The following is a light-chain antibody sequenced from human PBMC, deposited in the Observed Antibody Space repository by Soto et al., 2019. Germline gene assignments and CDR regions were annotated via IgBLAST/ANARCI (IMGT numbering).Light chain of an antibody. Sequence: EIVLTQSPATLSLSPGERAALPCRASQSVSSYLAWYQQKPGQAPRLLIYDASKRAPGIPARFTGSGSGTDFTLTISSLEPEDCAVYFCHQRSNWPSTFGGGTKVEI. V-gene: IGKV3-11*01. J-gene: IGKJ4*01. CDR2: DAS. CDR1: QSVSSY. CDR3: HQRSNWPST.